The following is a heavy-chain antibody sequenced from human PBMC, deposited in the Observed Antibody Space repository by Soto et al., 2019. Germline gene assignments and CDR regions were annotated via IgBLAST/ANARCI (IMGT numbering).Heavy chain of an antibody. CDR3: ARDRYSSGCPDY. V-gene: IGHV3-21*01. J-gene: IGHJ4*02. CDR1: GFTFSSYS. Sequence: GGSLRLSCAASGFTFSSYSMNWVRLAPGKGLEWVSSISSSSSYIYYADSVKGRFTISRDNAKNSLYLQMNSLRAEDTAVYYCARDRYSSGCPDYWGQGTLVTVSS. CDR2: ISSSSSYI. D-gene: IGHD6-19*01.